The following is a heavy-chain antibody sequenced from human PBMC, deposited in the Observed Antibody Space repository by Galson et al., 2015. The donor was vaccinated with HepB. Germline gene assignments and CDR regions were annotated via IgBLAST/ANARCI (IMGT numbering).Heavy chain of an antibody. J-gene: IGHJ4*02. Sequence: CAISGDSVSSTSAVWNWVRQSPSRGLEWLGRTWYRSKWYYEFAVSVESRITINPGTSKNQFSLQLSSVTPEDTAAYYCARTQVGAAYFDYWGQGTLVTVSS. CDR2: TWYRSKWYY. CDR3: ARTQVGAAYFDY. D-gene: IGHD1-26*01. CDR1: GDSVSSTSAV. V-gene: IGHV6-1*01.